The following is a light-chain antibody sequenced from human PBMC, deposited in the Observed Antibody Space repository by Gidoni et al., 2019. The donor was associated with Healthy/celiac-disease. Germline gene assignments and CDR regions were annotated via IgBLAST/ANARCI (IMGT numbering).Light chain of an antibody. V-gene: IGKV3-20*01. CDR3: QKYGSATPGWT. J-gene: IGKJ1*01. Sequence: EIVFTQSPCPLSLSPGERATLSCRASQSVSSSYLAWYQQKPGQAPRLLIYGASSRATGIPERFSGSGSGTDFTLTISRLEPEDFAVCYCQKYGSATPGWTFGQGTKVEIK. CDR1: QSVSSSY. CDR2: GAS.